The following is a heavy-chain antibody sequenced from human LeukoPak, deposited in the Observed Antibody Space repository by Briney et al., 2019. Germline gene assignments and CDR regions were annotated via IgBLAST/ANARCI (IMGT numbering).Heavy chain of an antibody. Sequence: PSETLSLTCTVSGGSISSYYWSWIRQPPGKGLEWIGEINHSGSTNYNPSLKSRVTISVDTSKNQFSLKLSSVTAADTAVYYCARVAYYYGSGTLGYWGQGTLVTVSS. CDR1: GGSISSYY. V-gene: IGHV4-34*01. J-gene: IGHJ4*02. D-gene: IGHD3-10*01. CDR2: INHSGST. CDR3: ARVAYYYGSGTLGY.